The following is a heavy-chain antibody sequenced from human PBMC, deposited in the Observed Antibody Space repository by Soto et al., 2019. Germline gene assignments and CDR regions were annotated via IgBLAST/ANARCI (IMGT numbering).Heavy chain of an antibody. CDR3: ARISLEWLLLDDAFDI. D-gene: IGHD3-22*01. J-gene: IGHJ3*02. CDR2: TRNKANSYTT. CDR1: GFTFSDHY. Sequence: GGSLRLSCAASGFTFSDHYMDWVRQAPGKGLEWVGRTRNKANSYTTEYAASVKGRFTISRDDSKNSLYLQMNSLKTEDTAVYYCARISLEWLLLDDAFDIWGQGTMVTVSS. V-gene: IGHV3-72*01.